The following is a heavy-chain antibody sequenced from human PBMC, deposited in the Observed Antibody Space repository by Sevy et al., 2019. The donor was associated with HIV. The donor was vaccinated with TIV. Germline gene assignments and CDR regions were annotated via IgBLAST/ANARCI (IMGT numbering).Heavy chain of an antibody. Sequence: GGSLRLSCAASGFTFSSYWMHWVRQAPGKGLVWVSRSNEDGSTTNYADSVKGRFTISRDNAKNTLYLQMHSLSAEDTAVYYCARDIGGLGSFWGQGTTVTVSS. CDR3: ARDIGGLGSF. J-gene: IGHJ6*02. V-gene: IGHV3-74*01. D-gene: IGHD3-16*01. CDR2: SNEDGSTT. CDR1: GFTFSSYW.